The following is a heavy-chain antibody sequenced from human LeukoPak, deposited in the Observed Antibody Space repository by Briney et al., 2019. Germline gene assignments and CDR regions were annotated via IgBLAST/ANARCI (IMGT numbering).Heavy chain of an antibody. V-gene: IGHV3-20*04. CDR1: GFTFDDYG. CDR2: INWNGGST. CDR3: ARGSSGYDYVWGSYRNAFDI. Sequence: GGSLRLSCAASGFTFDDYGMSWVRQAPGKGPEWVSGINWNGGSTGYADSVKGRFTISRDNAKNSLYLQMNSLRAEDTALYYCARGSSGYDYVWGSYRNAFDIWGQGTMVTVSS. J-gene: IGHJ3*02. D-gene: IGHD3-16*02.